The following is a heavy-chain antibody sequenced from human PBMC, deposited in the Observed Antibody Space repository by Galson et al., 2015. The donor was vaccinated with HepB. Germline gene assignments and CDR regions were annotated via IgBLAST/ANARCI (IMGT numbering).Heavy chain of an antibody. CDR1: GGTFSSYA. CDR2: IIPIFGTA. Sequence: SVKVSCKASGGTFSSYAISWVRQAPGQGLEWMGGIIPIFGTANYAQKFQGRVTITADESTSTAYMELSSLRSEDTAVYYCALVVVPAAIRGPYYYYYYMDVWGKGTTVTVSS. J-gene: IGHJ6*03. V-gene: IGHV1-69*13. D-gene: IGHD2-2*01. CDR3: ALVVVPAAIRGPYYYYYYMDV.